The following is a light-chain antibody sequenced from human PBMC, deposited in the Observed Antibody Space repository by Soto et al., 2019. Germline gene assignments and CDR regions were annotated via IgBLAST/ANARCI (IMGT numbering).Light chain of an antibody. CDR1: SRDVGGYNY. Sequence: SVLTQPASVSGSPGQSITISCTGTSRDVGGYNYVSWYQQRPGKAPKLMIYNVNNRPSGVSDRFSGSKSGNTASLTISGLQAEDEADYYCNSYSNSTTLYVFGTGTKVTVL. CDR3: NSYSNSTTLYV. V-gene: IGLV2-14*01. CDR2: NVN. J-gene: IGLJ1*01.